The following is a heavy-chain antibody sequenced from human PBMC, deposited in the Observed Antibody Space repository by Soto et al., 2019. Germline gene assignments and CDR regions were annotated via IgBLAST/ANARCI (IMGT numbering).Heavy chain of an antibody. Sequence: GGSLRLSCAASGFTFSDYYMSWIRQAPGKGLEWVSYISSSGSTIYYADSVKGRFTISRDNAKNSLYLQMKALRREDTALYYCARFGAPGSFDIWGQGTMVTVSS. J-gene: IGHJ3*02. V-gene: IGHV3-11*04. CDR3: ARFGAPGSFDI. CDR2: ISSSGSTI. CDR1: GFTFSDYY. D-gene: IGHD3-3*01.